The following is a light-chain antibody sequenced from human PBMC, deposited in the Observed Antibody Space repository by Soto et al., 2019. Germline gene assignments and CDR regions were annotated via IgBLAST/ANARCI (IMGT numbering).Light chain of an antibody. V-gene: IGKV1-5*03. CDR1: QSVRSY. CDR3: QQYNAFWT. CDR2: KGS. J-gene: IGKJ1*01. Sequence: DIRMTQSPSIRSASVGDTFTITCRASQSVRSYLAWYQQKSGKVPXLLIYKGSTLENGVPSRFSGSGSGTEFTLTISSLQPDDFATYYCQQYNAFWTFGQGTKVDIK.